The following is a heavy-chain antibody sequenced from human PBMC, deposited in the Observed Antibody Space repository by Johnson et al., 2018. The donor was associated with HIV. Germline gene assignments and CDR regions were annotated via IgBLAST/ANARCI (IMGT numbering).Heavy chain of an antibody. D-gene: IGHD6-6*01. CDR1: GFTFSSYG. CDR2: ISYDGSNK. J-gene: IGHJ3*02. V-gene: IGHV3-30*19. CDR3: ARAEQLAGVAFES. Sequence: QVQLVESGGGVVQPGRSLRLSCAASGFTFSSYGMHWVRQAPGKGLEWVALISYDGSNKYYADSVKGRFTISRDNSKNTLYLQMNSLRAEDTAVYYCARAEQLAGVAFESGGQGTMVTVSA.